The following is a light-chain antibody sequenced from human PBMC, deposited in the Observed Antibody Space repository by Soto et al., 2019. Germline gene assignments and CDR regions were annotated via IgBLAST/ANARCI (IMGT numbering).Light chain of an antibody. CDR2: EVI. Sequence: QSVLTQPPSASGSPGQSVTISCTGTGSYVGAYNYVSWYQQHPGKDPKLMIYEVIKRPSGVPDRFSGSKSGNTASLTVSGLQAEDEADYYCSSYAGSNNVVFGGGTQLTVL. J-gene: IGLJ2*01. V-gene: IGLV2-8*01. CDR3: SSYAGSNNVV. CDR1: GSYVGAYNY.